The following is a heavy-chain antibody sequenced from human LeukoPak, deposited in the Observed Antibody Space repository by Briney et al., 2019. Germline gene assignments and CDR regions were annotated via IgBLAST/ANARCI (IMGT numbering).Heavy chain of an antibody. CDR1: GYTFTSYY. Sequence: ASVKVSCKASGYTFTSYYMHGVRQAPGQGLEWMGIISPSGASTTYAQNFQGRVTMTRDMSTSTLYMELSSLKSEDTAVYYCARGSSRSPRDAFDIWGQGTMVTVSS. CDR3: ARGSSRSPRDAFDI. CDR2: ISPSGAST. J-gene: IGHJ3*02. V-gene: IGHV1-46*01.